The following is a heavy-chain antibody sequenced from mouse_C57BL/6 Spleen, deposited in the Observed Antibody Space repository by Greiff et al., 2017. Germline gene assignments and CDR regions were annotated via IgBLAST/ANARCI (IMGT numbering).Heavy chain of an antibody. CDR2: LSDGGSYT. Sequence: EVMLVESGGGLVKPGGSLKLSCAASGFTFSSYAMSWVRQTPEKRLEWVATLSDGGSYTSYPDNVKGRFTISRDNAKNNLYLQMSHLKSEDTAMYYCARAGGSSYYWYFDVWGTGTTVTVSS. J-gene: IGHJ1*03. CDR1: GFTFSSYA. CDR3: ARAGGSSYYWYFDV. D-gene: IGHD1-1*01. V-gene: IGHV5-4*03.